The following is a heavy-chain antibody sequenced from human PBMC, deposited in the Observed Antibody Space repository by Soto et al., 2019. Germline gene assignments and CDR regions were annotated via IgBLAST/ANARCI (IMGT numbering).Heavy chain of an antibody. V-gene: IGHV4-31*03. CDR2: IYYSGST. CDR1: GGSISSGGYY. D-gene: IGHD3-22*01. Sequence: PSETLSLTCTVSGGSISSGGYYWSWIRQHPGKGLEWIGYIYYSGSTYYNPSLKSRVTISVDTSKNQFSLKLSSVTAADTAVYYCARGAHSSGYYYVDYWGQGTLVTVSS. CDR3: ARGAHSSGYYYVDY. J-gene: IGHJ4*02.